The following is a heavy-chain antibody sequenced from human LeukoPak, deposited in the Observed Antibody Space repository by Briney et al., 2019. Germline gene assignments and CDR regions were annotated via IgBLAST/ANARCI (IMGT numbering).Heavy chain of an antibody. Sequence: ASVKVSCKASGGTFSSYAISWVRQAPGKGLEWMGGFDPEDGETIYAQKFQGRVTMTEDTSTDTAYMELSSLRSEDTAVYYCATDQIVVNAFDIWGQGTMVTVSS. CDR1: GGTFSSYA. V-gene: IGHV1-24*01. CDR3: ATDQIVVNAFDI. CDR2: FDPEDGET. D-gene: IGHD3-22*01. J-gene: IGHJ3*02.